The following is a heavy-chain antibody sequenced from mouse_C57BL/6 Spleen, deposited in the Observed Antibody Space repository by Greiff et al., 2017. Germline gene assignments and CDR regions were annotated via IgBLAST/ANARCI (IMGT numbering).Heavy chain of an antibody. Sequence: QVQLQQPGAELVKPGASVKMSCKASGYTFTSYWITWVKQRPGPGLEWLGDIYPGSGSTNYNEKFKSKATLTVATSSSTANMQLSSLTSEDDAVYYCARFYYDYDEGYYYAMDYWGQGTSVTVSS. CDR3: ARFYYDYDEGYYYAMDY. V-gene: IGHV1-55*01. CDR2: IYPGSGST. J-gene: IGHJ4*01. D-gene: IGHD2-4*01. CDR1: GYTFTSYW.